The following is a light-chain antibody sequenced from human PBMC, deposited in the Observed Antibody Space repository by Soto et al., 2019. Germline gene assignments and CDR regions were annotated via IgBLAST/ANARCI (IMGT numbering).Light chain of an antibody. CDR1: QTISRW. V-gene: IGKV1-5*01. J-gene: IGKJ1*01. CDR2: TAS. Sequence: DIQMTQSPSTLSASVGDTVTITCRASQTISRWLAWYQQKPGKAPRLPIYTASTLESGVPSRFSASGSGTEFTLTISSLHPDDFATYYCQEYNNYWAFRQGTKV. CDR3: QEYNNYWA.